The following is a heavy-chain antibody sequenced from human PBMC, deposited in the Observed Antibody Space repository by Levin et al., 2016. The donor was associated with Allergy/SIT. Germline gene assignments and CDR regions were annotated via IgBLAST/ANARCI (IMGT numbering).Heavy chain of an antibody. CDR1: GASISRSLYH. Sequence: SETLSLTCTVSGASISRSLYHWGWIRQTPGKGLEWIGNIYHSGSAYYNPSLESRVTISVDTSKNQFSLNLSSVTAADTAVYFCARMSPVSIFGVAIFDPWGQGTLITVSS. V-gene: IGHV4-39*01. CDR2: IYHSGSA. CDR3: ARMSPVSIFGVAIFDP. J-gene: IGHJ5*02. D-gene: IGHD3-3*02.